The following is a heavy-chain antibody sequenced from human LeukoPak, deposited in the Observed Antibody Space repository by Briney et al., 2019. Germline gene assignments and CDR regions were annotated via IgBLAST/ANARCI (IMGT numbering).Heavy chain of an antibody. CDR2: IYYSGST. V-gene: IGHV4-59*01. J-gene: IGHJ3*02. D-gene: IGHD3-22*01. CDR3: ARSRDSSRGPPSYAFDT. CDR1: GGSFSGYY. Sequence: SETLSLTCAVYGGSFSGYYWSWIRQPPGKGLEWIGYIYYSGSTNYNPSLKSRVTISVDTSKNQFSLKLSSVTAADTAVYYCARSRDSSRGPPSYAFDTWGQGTMVTVSS.